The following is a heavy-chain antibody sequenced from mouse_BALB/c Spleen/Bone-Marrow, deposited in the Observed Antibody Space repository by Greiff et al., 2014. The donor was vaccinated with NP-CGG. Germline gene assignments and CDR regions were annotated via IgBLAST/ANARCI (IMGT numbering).Heavy chain of an antibody. Sequence: VQLQQSGAELARPGASVKLSCKASGYTFTSYWMQWVKQRPGQGPEWIGAIYPGDGDTRNTQKFKGKATLTADKSSSPAYMQLSSLASEDSAVYYCARNYYYGSSWSAMDYWGQGTSVTVSS. D-gene: IGHD1-1*01. J-gene: IGHJ4*01. CDR2: IYPGDGDT. CDR3: ARNYYYGSSWSAMDY. V-gene: IGHV1-87*01. CDR1: GYTFTSYW.